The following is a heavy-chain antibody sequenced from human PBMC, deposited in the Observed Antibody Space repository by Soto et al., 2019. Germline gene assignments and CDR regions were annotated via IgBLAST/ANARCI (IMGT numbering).Heavy chain of an antibody. CDR3: ARVYPSDTRYGYVGNNWFDP. Sequence: ASVKVSCKASGYTFTSYYMHWVRQAPGQGLEWMGIINPSGGSTSYAQKFQGRVTMTRDTSTSTVYMELSSLGSGDTAVYYCARVYPSDTRYGYVGNNWFDPWSQGTLVTVSS. CDR1: GYTFTSYY. V-gene: IGHV1-46*03. CDR2: INPSGGST. D-gene: IGHD5-18*01. J-gene: IGHJ5*02.